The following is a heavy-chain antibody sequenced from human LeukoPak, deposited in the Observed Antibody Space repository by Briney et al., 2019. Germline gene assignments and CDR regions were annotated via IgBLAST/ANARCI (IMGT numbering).Heavy chain of an antibody. Sequence: ASVKVSCKASGYTFTCYHIHWVRQAPGQGLEWMGRINPYSGDTNFAKKFQGRVTMTRDTSITTAYMDLSTLTPDDTAVYFCARDQGSLTRSWYTGYWGQGTQVTVSS. J-gene: IGHJ4*02. CDR2: INPYSGDT. CDR1: GYTFTCYH. V-gene: IGHV1-2*06. D-gene: IGHD6-13*01. CDR3: ARDQGSLTRSWYTGY.